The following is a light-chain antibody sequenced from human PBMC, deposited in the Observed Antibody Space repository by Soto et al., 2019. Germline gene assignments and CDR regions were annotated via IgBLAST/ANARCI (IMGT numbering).Light chain of an antibody. CDR2: GAS. V-gene: IGKV3D-15*01. J-gene: IGKJ4*01. CDR3: QQYNNCPLT. Sequence: EIVMTQSPATLSVSPGERATLSCRASQSVSSNLAWYQQKPGQAPRLLIYGASTRATGIPARFSGSGSGTEFTLTLSSLQSEDFAVYYCQQYNNCPLTFGGGTKVEIK. CDR1: QSVSSN.